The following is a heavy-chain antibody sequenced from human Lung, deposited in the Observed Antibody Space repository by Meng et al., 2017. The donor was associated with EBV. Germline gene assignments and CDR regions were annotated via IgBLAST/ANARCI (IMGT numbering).Heavy chain of an antibody. J-gene: IGHJ1*01. CDR3: ARDEGGNSERGFQH. V-gene: IGHV4-4*02. CDR2: IYHSGST. D-gene: IGHD4-23*01. CDR1: GGSIRESNW. Sequence: VQLQESGPGLVKPSATLSFPCAVAGGSIRESNWWRWVRQPPGKGLEWIGEIYHSGSTNYNPSLKSRVTISVDKSKNQFSLKLSSVTAADTAVYYCARDEGGNSERGFQHWGQGTLVTVSS.